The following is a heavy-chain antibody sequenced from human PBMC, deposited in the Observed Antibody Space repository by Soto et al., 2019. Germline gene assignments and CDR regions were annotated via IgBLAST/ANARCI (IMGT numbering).Heavy chain of an antibody. CDR1: GYTFTSYA. J-gene: IGHJ4*02. CDR3: ARDSLWFGELFGY. D-gene: IGHD3-10*01. CDR2: INAGNGNT. V-gene: IGHV1-3*01. Sequence: QVQLVQSGAEVKKPGASVKVSCKASGYTFTSYAMHWVHQAPGQRLEWMGWINAGNGNTKYSQKFQGRVTITRDTSASTAYMELSSLRSEDTAVYYCARDSLWFGELFGYWGQGTLVTVSS.